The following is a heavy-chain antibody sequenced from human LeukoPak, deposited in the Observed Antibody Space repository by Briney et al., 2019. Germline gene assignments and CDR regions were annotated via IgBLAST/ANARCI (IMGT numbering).Heavy chain of an antibody. J-gene: IGHJ5*02. Sequence: GGSLRLSCAASGFTFSSYSMNWDRQAPGKGLEWVSSISSSSSYIYYADSVKGQFTISRDNAKNSLYLQMNSLRAEDTAVYYCARGDTAMARRAHWFDPWGQGTLVTVSS. CDR3: ARGDTAMARRAHWFDP. D-gene: IGHD5-18*01. CDR2: ISSSSSYI. V-gene: IGHV3-21*01. CDR1: GFTFSSYS.